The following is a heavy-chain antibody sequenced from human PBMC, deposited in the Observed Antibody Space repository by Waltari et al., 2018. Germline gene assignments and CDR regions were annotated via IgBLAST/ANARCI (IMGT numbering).Heavy chain of an antibody. J-gene: IGHJ5*02. CDR1: GGSISSSSYY. CDR3: ARHVYGDYGLRSRWFDP. Sequence: QLQLQESGPGLVKPSETLSLTCTVSGGSISSSSYYWGWIRQPPGKGLEWIGSIYYSGSRYMNPPGKRRFTICVDTSKNQISLKLGSVTAADTAVYCCARHVYGDYGLRSRWFDPWGQGTLVTVSS. V-gene: IGHV4-39*01. D-gene: IGHD4-17*01. CDR2: IYYSGSR.